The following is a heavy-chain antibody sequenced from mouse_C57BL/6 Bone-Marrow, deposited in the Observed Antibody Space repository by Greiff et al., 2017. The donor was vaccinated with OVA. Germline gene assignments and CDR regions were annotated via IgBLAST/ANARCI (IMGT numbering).Heavy chain of an antibody. V-gene: IGHV1-9*01. CDR1: GYTFTGYW. CDR2: ILPGSGST. Sequence: VQLQESGAELMKPGASVKLSCKATGYTFTGYWIEWVKQRPGHGLEWIGEILPGSGSTNYTEKFKGKTTFTADTSSNTGYMQLSSLTTEDAAIYYCARSPFAYWGQGTLVTVSA. CDR3: ARSPFAY. J-gene: IGHJ3*01.